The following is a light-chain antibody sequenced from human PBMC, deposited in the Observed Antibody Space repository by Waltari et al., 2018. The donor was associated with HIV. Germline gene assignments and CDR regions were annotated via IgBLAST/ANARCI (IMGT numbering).Light chain of an antibody. CDR3: YSYAGSNNWV. CDR2: EVS. CDR1: SSDLGGYNY. V-gene: IGLV2-8*01. J-gene: IGLJ3*02. Sequence: QSALTQPPSASGSPGQSVTISCTGTSSDLGGYNYVSLYQQHPDKAPELMIYEVSKRPSGVPDRFSGSKSGNTASLTVSGLQAGDEANYYCYSYAGSNNWVFGGGTKLTVL.